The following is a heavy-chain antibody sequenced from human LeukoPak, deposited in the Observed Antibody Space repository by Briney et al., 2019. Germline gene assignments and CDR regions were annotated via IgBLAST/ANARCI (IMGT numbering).Heavy chain of an antibody. D-gene: IGHD2-15*01. Sequence: ASVKVSCKASGYTFTKYYMFWVRQAPGQGLEWMGRINPSSGGTDYAQKFQGRVTMTRETSISTAYMELSRLRSDDTAMYYCARGYCSGGSCYSVENWFDPWGQGTLVTVSS. CDR1: GYTFTKYY. CDR2: INPSSGGT. CDR3: ARGYCSGGSCYSVENWFDP. V-gene: IGHV1-2*06. J-gene: IGHJ5*02.